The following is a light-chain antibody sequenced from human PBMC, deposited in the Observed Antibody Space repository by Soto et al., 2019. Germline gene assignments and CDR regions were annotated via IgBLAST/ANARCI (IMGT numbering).Light chain of an antibody. CDR2: GAS. J-gene: IGKJ1*01. Sequence: EIVLTQSPGTLSLSPGERATLSCRASQSVSSSYLAWYQQKPGQAPRLLIYGASSRATGIPDRFSGSGSGTDLTLTISRLEPEDFAVYFCQQHGSSPRTFGQGTKVDIK. V-gene: IGKV3-20*01. CDR3: QQHGSSPRT. CDR1: QSVSSSY.